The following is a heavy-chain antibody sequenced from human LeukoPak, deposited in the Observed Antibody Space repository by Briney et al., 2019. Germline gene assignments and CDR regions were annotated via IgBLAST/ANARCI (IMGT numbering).Heavy chain of an antibody. D-gene: IGHD2-15*01. V-gene: IGHV1-46*01. CDR1: GYTFTSYY. J-gene: IGHJ6*03. CDR3: ARGGVVVAAINYMDV. Sequence: ASVKVSCKASGYTFTSYYMHWARQAPGQGLEWMGIINPSGGSTSYAQKFQGRVTMTRDMSTSTVYMELSSLRSEDTAVYYCARGGVVVAAINYMDVWGKGTTVTVSS. CDR2: INPSGGST.